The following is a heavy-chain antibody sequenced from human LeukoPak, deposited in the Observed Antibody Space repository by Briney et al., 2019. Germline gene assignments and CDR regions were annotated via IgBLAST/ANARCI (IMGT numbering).Heavy chain of an antibody. CDR3: ARDWETVRRNWFDP. Sequence: ASVKVSCKASGYTFTGYYTHWVRQAPGQGLEWMGWINPNSGGTNYAQKFQGRVTMTRDTSISTAYMELSRLRSDDTAVYYCARDWETVRRNWFDPWGQGTLVTVSS. CDR1: GYTFTGYY. CDR2: INPNSGGT. D-gene: IGHD1-26*01. V-gene: IGHV1-2*02. J-gene: IGHJ5*02.